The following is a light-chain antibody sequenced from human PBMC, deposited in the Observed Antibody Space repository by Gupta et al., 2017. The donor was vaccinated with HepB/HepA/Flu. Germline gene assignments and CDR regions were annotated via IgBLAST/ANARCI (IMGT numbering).Light chain of an antibody. Sequence: QSVLTHPPSVSAPPGQTVTISCSGSSSNIGDNSVSWYQQLPRTAPKLLIFESNKRPSGIPERFSGSKSGTSATLGITGLQTGDEADYYCGTRDSSRRVVVFGGGTKLTVL. V-gene: IGLV1-51*02. CDR2: ESN. CDR3: GTRDSSRRVVV. J-gene: IGLJ2*01. CDR1: SSNIGDNS.